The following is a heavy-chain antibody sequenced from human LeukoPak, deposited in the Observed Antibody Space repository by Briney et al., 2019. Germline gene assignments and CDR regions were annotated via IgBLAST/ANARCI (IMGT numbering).Heavy chain of an antibody. CDR1: GGSISSSNNF. V-gene: IGHV4-39*01. CDR2: VHHSGST. CDR3: ARHGGYCSSTSCFEYFHY. Sequence: SETLSLACTVSGGSISSSNNFWGWIRQPPGKGLEWIGSVHHSGSTYYNPSLKSRVTISRDTSKNQFSLKLNSVTAADTAVYYCARHGGYCSSTSCFEYFHYWGQGTLVTVPS. J-gene: IGHJ1*01. D-gene: IGHD2-2*01.